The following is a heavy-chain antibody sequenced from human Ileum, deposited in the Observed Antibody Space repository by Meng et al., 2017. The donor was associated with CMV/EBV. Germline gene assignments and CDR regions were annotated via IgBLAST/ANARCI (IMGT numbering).Heavy chain of an antibody. D-gene: IGHD6-13*01. CDR3: ARFRIAALGNLFDP. CDR1: AASISSVDYY. J-gene: IGHJ5*02. V-gene: IGHV4-30-4*08. CDR2: IFFSGNT. Sequence: HLLGLGPVPLQPSPPLSLICPVSAASISSVDYYWSLIRQPPGKGLECIGYIFFSGNTYYNPSLNNRVIISIDTPRNQFSLKVDSVTAADTAVYYCARFRIAALGNLFDPWGHGTLVTVSS.